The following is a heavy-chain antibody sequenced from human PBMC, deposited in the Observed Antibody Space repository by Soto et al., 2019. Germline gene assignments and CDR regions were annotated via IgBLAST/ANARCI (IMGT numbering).Heavy chain of an antibody. CDR1: GYSFIHSW. V-gene: IGHV5-51*01. D-gene: IGHD3-22*01. J-gene: IGHJ4*02. CDR3: ARLAHDSGGALYYFDY. Sequence: PGESLKLSCTGSGYSFIHSWIGWVRQMPGKGLEWMGIIYPGDSDTRYSPSFQDQVTISADKSVATAYLHWSSLKASDTAMYYCARLAHDSGGALYYFDYWGQGTLVTVSS. CDR2: IYPGDSDT.